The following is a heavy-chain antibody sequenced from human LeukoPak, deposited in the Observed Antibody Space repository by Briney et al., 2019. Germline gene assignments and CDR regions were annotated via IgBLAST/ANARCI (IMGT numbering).Heavy chain of an antibody. CDR1: GGTFSSYA. CDR3: ARVPEGYFDWLLCFDY. Sequence: SVKVSCKASGGTFSSYAISWVRQAPGQGLEWMGGIIPIFGTANYAQKFQGRVTITADGSTSTAYMELSSLRSEDTAVYYCARVPEGYFDWLLCFDYWGQGTLVTVSS. CDR2: IIPIFGTA. V-gene: IGHV1-69*13. D-gene: IGHD3-9*01. J-gene: IGHJ4*02.